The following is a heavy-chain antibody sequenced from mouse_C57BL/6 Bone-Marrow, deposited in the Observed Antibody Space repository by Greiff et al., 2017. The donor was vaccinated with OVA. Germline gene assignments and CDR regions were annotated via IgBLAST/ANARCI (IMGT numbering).Heavy chain of an antibody. CDR2: ISYDGSN. CDR1: GYSITSGYY. J-gene: IGHJ2*01. D-gene: IGHD2-4*01. V-gene: IGHV3-6*01. CDR3: ARGGELRQGEYYFDY. Sequence: ESGPGLVKPSQSLSLTCSVTGYSITSGYYWNWIRQFPGNKLEWMGYISYDGSNNYNPSLKNRISITRDTSKNQFFLKLNSVTTEDTATYYCARGGELRQGEYYFDYWGQGTTLTVSS.